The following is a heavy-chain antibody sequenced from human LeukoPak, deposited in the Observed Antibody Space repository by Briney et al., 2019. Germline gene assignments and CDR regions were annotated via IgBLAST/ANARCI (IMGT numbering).Heavy chain of an antibody. D-gene: IGHD1-26*01. CDR2: ISGSGDST. V-gene: IGHV3-23*01. CDR1: GFTFSTYA. J-gene: IGHJ4*02. Sequence: GGSLRLSCAASGFTFSTYAVNWVRQAPGKGLEWVSTISGSGDSTYYADSVKGRFTISRDNSKDTLYLQMSSVRVDDTAVYYCATNGYSGTYNRYFDSWGQGTLVTVSS. CDR3: ATNGYSGTYNRYFDS.